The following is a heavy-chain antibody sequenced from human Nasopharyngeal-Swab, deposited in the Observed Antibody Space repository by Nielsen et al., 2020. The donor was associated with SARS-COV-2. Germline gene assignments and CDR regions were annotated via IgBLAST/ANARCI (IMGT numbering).Heavy chain of an antibody. V-gene: IGHV4-34*01. D-gene: IGHD2-2*01. CDR3: ARGGYYCSSTSCYYYSGYYYGMDV. Sequence: CAVYGGSFSGHYWSWIRQPPGKGLDWLGEINHSGSTKYNPSLKSRVNISVDTSKNQFSLRVSSVTAADTAVYYCARGGYYCSSTSCYYYSGYYYGMDVWGQGTTVTVSS. CDR1: GGSFSGHY. J-gene: IGHJ6*02. CDR2: INHSGST.